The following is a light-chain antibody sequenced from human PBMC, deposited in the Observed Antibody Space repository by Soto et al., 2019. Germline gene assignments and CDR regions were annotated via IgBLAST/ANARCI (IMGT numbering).Light chain of an antibody. J-gene: IGKJ3*01. Sequence: EIVMTQSPATLSVSPGERATLSCRASQSVSSNLAWYQQKPGQAPRLLIYGASTRATGIPARFSGSGSGTEFTLTISSLQSEDFVVYYCQQYNNWPPRVTFGPGTKVDMK. V-gene: IGKV3-15*01. CDR1: QSVSSN. CDR3: QQYNNWPPRVT. CDR2: GAS.